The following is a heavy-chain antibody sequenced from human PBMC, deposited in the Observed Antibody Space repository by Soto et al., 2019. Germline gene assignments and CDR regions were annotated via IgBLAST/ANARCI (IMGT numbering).Heavy chain of an antibody. D-gene: IGHD1-20*01. J-gene: IGHJ6*02. CDR1: EFTFDKYY. CDR3: ARGNWNYYYGFDV. V-gene: IGHV3-7*01. CDR2: IKPDGSEQ. Sequence: EVRLVESGGGLVQPGGSLRLSCAASEFTFDKYYMTWVRQAPGKGPEWVANIKPDGSEQYYVDSVKGRFTISRDNANNSLYLQMNSLRAEDTAVYFCARGNWNYYYGFDVWGQGTTVTVSS.